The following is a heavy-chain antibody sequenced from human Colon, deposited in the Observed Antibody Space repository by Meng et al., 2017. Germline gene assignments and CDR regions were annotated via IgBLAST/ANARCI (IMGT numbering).Heavy chain of an antibody. J-gene: IGHJ4*02. V-gene: IGHV3-74*01. CDR3: VRVTSGSDHSPFGY. D-gene: IGHD1-26*01. Sequence: GESLKISCAASGFTFSSYWMHWVRQAPGMGLVWVSRIDTDGSTTTYADSVKGRFTISRDNARNTLFLQMNSLRAEDTAVYYCVRVTSGSDHSPFGYWGQGTLVTVSS. CDR1: GFTFSSYW. CDR2: IDTDGSTT.